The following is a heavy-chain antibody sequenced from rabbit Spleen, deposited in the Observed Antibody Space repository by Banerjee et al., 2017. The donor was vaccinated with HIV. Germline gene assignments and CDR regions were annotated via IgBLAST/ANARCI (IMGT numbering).Heavy chain of an antibody. Sequence: QLKESGGGLVQPGGSLKLSCKGSGVSFSYSSYMCWVRQPTGKGLEWIGLIEPIFGTTYYANWVNGRFTISSHNAQNTLYLQVRSLTAADTATYFCARDESAYASGVAFYVGFYFYLWGQGTLVTVS. V-gene: IGHV1S7*01. D-gene: IGHD1-1*01. CDR2: IEPIFGTT. J-gene: IGHJ4*01. CDR1: GVSFSYSSY. CDR3: ARDESAYASGVAFYVGFYFYL.